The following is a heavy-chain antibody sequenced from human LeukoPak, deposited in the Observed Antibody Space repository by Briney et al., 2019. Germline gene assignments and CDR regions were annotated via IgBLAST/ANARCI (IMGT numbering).Heavy chain of an antibody. CDR3: TWLATIFTVDY. V-gene: IGHV3-15*01. Sequence: TTGESLRLSCVPSGPTFSDAWISWVRQPAGKGLGGVGRIRNDKITDYAAMVQDRFSISRDKSKNTFYLQMNSVRTEDTDIYFCTWLATIFTVDYWGQGTLVTVSS. CDR1: GPTFSDAW. D-gene: IGHD5-12*01. CDR2: IRNDKIT. J-gene: IGHJ4*02.